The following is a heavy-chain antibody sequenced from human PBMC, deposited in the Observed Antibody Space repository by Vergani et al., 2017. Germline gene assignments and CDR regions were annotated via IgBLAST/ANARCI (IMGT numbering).Heavy chain of an antibody. Sequence: QVQLVQSGAEVKKPGSSVKVSCKASGGTFSSYAISWVRQAPGQGLEWMGRIIPIFGTANYAQKFQGRVTITADESTSTAYMERSSLRSEDTAVYYCARDQYSSGWFKGLYYYYGMDVWGQGTTVTVSS. CDR2: IIPIFGTA. J-gene: IGHJ6*02. D-gene: IGHD6-19*01. CDR1: GGTFSSYA. V-gene: IGHV1-69*18. CDR3: ARDQYSSGWFKGLYYYYGMDV.